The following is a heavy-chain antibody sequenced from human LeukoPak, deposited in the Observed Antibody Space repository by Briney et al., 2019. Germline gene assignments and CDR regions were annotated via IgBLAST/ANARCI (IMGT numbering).Heavy chain of an antibody. V-gene: IGHV1-69*05. CDR3: ARVGLVVVPAAIFLPDDY. CDR1: GGTFSSYA. Sequence: SVKVSCKASGGTFSSYAISWVRQAPGQGLEWMGGIIPIFGTANYAHKFQGRVTITTDASTSTAYMELSSLRSEDTAVYYCARVGLVVVPAAIFLPDDYWGQGTLVTVSS. CDR2: IIPIFGTA. J-gene: IGHJ4*02. D-gene: IGHD2-2*01.